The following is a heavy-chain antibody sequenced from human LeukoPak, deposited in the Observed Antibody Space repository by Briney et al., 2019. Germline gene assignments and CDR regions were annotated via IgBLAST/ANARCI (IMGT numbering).Heavy chain of an antibody. Sequence: PSETLSLTCTVSGGSISSGSYYWSWIRQPPGKGLEWIGEINHSGSTNYNPSLKSRVTISVDTSKNQFSLKLSSVTAADTAVYYCARRGGSGTYYRRFDPWGQGTLVTVSS. J-gene: IGHJ5*02. CDR1: GGSISSGSYY. V-gene: IGHV4-39*07. D-gene: IGHD3-10*01. CDR2: INHSGST. CDR3: ARRGGSGTYYRRFDP.